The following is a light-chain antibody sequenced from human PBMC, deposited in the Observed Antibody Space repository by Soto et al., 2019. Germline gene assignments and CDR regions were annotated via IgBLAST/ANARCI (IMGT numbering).Light chain of an antibody. J-gene: IGKJ1*01. V-gene: IGKV1-5*03. CDR1: QSISTW. CDR2: MAS. Sequence: DIQMTQSPSTLPASVGDRVTITCRASQSISTWLAWYQQKPGKAPNLLIYMASYLASGVPSRFSGGGSGTEFTLTISSLQPDDFATYYCQQYSSYWTFGQGTKVEIK. CDR3: QQYSSYWT.